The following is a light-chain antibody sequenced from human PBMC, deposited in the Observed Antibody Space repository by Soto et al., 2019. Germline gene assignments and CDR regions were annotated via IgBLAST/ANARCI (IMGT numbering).Light chain of an antibody. CDR2: HAS. CDR3: QQHSTWPWT. Sequence: EIVLTQSPATLSLSPGETATLSCRASQSVSNYFAWYQQSPGQAPRLLIYHASKRASGIPARFSGSGSGTDLTLTISSLEPEDLAVYYCQQHSTWPWTFGQGTKVEIK. CDR1: QSVSNY. V-gene: IGKV3-11*01. J-gene: IGKJ1*01.